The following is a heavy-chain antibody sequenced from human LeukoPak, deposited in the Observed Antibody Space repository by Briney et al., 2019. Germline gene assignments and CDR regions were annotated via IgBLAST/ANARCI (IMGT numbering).Heavy chain of an antibody. CDR2: ISGSGGST. J-gene: IGHJ4*02. CDR3: AKVTQLWSYYFDY. CDR1: GFTFSSYA. D-gene: IGHD5-18*01. Sequence: QPGGSLRLSCAAAGFTFSSYAMSSVRQAPGKGLEWVSAISGSGGSTYYADSVKGRFTISRDNSKNTLYLQMNSLRAEDTAVYYCAKVTQLWSYYFDYWGQGTLVTVSS. V-gene: IGHV3-23*01.